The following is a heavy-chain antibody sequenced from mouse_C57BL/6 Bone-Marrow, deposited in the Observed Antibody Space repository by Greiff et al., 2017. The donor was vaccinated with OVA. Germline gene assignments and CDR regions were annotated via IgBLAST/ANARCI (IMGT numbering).Heavy chain of an antibody. Sequence: VQLVESGAELARPGASVKLSCKASGYTFTSYGISWVKQRTGQGLEWIGEIYPRSGNTYYNEKFKGKATLTADKSSSTAYMELRSLTSEDSAVYFCAREGEGYAMDYWGQGTSVTVSS. CDR3: AREGEGYAMDY. CDR2: IYPRSGNT. CDR1: GYTFTSYG. V-gene: IGHV1-81*01. J-gene: IGHJ4*01.